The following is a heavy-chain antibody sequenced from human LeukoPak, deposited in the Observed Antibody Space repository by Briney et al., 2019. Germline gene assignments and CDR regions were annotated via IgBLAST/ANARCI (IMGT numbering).Heavy chain of an antibody. Sequence: PGGSLRLSCAASGFTFSDHYMDWVRQAPGKGLEWVGRTRDKANSYSTEYAASVKGRFTISRDDSKNSLYLQMNSLRTEDTAVYYCARNARSGSGYIMYYFDYWGQGTLVTVSS. V-gene: IGHV3-72*01. D-gene: IGHD3-3*01. CDR3: ARNARSGSGYIMYYFDY. CDR1: GFTFSDHY. CDR2: TRDKANSYST. J-gene: IGHJ4*02.